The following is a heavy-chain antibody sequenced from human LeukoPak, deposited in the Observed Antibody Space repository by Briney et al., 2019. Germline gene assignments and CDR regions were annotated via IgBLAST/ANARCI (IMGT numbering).Heavy chain of an antibody. CDR1: GFTISSYS. D-gene: IGHD3-3*01. CDR3: ARDGNERFLEWLSAYFHYHYIGV. V-gene: IGHV3-21*01. J-gene: IGHJ6*03. CDR2: ISSSSSYI. Sequence: GGSLRLSCAASGFTISSYSMNWIRQPPGKGLEWVSSISSSSSYIYYADSVKGRFTISRENTNNSLYLQMTVPTAEETALYYWARDGNERFLEWLSAYFHYHYIGVWGKRTKGTGS.